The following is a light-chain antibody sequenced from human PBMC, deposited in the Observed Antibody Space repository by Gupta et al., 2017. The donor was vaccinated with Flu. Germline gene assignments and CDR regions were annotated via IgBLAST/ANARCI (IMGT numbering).Light chain of an antibody. V-gene: IGLV3-25*03. CDR1: IWVRYR. Sequence: SDELTQTLSGSVSPGQTARITCSREIWVRYRAYWYQQTAGQAPVVVIYRDTERPSGTPEGFSGAASGSTATLTIFEGQAEDEADDYCQSADDSVSDVFGPGTKVTVL. CDR2: RDT. CDR3: QSADDSVSDV. J-gene: IGLJ1*01.